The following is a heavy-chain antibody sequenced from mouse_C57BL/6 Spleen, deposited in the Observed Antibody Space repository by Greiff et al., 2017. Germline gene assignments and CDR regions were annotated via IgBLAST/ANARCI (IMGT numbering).Heavy chain of an antibody. CDR2: IYPGSGNT. CDR3: AREAIYDGYYVGYAMDY. Sequence: VQLQQSGAELVRPGASVKLSCKASGYTFTDYYINWVKQRPGPGLEWIARIYPGSGNTYYNEKFKGKATLTAEKSSSTAYMQLSSLTSEDSAVYFCAREAIYDGYYVGYAMDYWGQGTSVTVSS. CDR1: GYTFTDYY. J-gene: IGHJ4*01. D-gene: IGHD2-3*01. V-gene: IGHV1-76*01.